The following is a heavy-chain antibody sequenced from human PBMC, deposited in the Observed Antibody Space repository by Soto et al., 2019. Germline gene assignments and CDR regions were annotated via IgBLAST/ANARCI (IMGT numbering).Heavy chain of an antibody. CDR1: GSTFSSSE. D-gene: IGHD3-3*01. CDR2: ISKSSSVI. CDR3: PSVPLRFSYGIDV. J-gene: IGHJ6*02. V-gene: IGHV3-48*03. Sequence: GGSLRLSCAASGSTFSSSEMHWVRQAPGKGLEWVSYISKSSSVIYYADSVKGRFTISRDNAKNLLYLQMNSLRAEDTAVYFCPSVPLRFSYGIDVWGQGTTVTVSS.